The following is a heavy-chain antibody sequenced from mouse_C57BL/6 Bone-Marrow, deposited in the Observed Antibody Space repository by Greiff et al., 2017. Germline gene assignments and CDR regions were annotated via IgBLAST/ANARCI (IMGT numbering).Heavy chain of an antibody. V-gene: IGHV5-6*02. CDR2: ISSGGSYT. J-gene: IGHJ1*03. D-gene: IGHD1-1*01. Sequence: EVNVVESGGDLVKPGGSLKLSCAASGFTFSSYGMSWVRQTPDKRLEWVGTISSGGSYTYYTDSVKGRFTITRDNAKNTLYLQMSSLKSEGTAMYYCAGRDTTVVATYHWYFDVWGTGTTVTVTS. CDR1: GFTFSSYG. CDR3: AGRDTTVVATYHWYFDV.